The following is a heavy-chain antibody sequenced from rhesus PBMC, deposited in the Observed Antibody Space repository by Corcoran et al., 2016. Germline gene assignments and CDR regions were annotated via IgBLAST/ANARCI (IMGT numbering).Heavy chain of an antibody. Sequence: QVQLQESGPGLVKLSETLSLTCAVSGDSIRGYYWTWIRRPPGKGLEWIRRIFGNGWNTDHNPSLKSRVTFSTDTSQNQFTLKLNSVTAADTAVYYCASQERLLFFQFWAQGALVTVSS. CDR2: IFGNGWNT. J-gene: IGHJ1*01. CDR1: GDSIRGYY. V-gene: IGHV4-160*01. CDR3: ASQERLLFFQF. D-gene: IGHD3-9*01.